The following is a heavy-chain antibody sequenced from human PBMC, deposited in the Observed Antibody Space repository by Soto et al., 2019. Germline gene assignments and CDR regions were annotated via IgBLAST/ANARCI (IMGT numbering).Heavy chain of an antibody. CDR1: GASITSPNW. D-gene: IGHD3-10*01. CDR2: VYHSGST. V-gene: IGHV4-4*02. CDR3: ARDRPLWFGELLLPYYYYGMDV. J-gene: IGHJ6*02. Sequence: SETLSLTCAVSGASITSPNWWSWVRQPPGRGLEWIGEVYHSGSTNYNPSLQSRVTMSLDKSKNEFSLKVSSVTAADTAVYYCARDRPLWFGELLLPYYYYGMDVWGQGTTVTVSS.